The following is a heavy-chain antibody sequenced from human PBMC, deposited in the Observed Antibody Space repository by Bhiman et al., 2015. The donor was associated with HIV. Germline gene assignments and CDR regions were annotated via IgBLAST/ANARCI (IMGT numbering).Heavy chain of an antibody. Sequence: EVQLVESGGGLVQPGGSLRLSCAASGFIFSSYEMNWVRQAPGKGLEWVSYISGSGSTIYYADSVKGRFTISRDNAKNSLYLQMNNLRVEDTAVYFCAREGSDSGWYQDGYFDLWGRGTLVTVSS. D-gene: IGHD6-19*01. CDR1: GFIFSSYE. V-gene: IGHV3-48*03. J-gene: IGHJ2*01. CDR3: AREGSDSGWYQDGYFDL. CDR2: ISGSGSTI.